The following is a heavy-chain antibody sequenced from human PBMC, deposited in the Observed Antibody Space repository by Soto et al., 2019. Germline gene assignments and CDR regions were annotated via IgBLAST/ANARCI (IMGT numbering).Heavy chain of an antibody. J-gene: IGHJ4*02. CDR3: AKRALKFSGSYFDY. D-gene: IGHD1-26*01. V-gene: IGHV3-23*01. CDR2: ISDSGGST. CDR1: GFTFSTYA. Sequence: EVQLLDSGGGLVQPGGSLRLSCAASGFTFSTYAMSWVRQAPGKGLEWVSTISDSGGSTYYADSVKGRFTISRDNSKNTLYLQMNSLRAEDTAVYYCAKRALKFSGSYFDYWGQGTLVTVSS.